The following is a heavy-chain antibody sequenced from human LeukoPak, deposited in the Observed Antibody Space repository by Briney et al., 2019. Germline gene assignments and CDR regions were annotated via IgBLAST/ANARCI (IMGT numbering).Heavy chain of an antibody. D-gene: IGHD5-12*01. CDR3: ARGDASVATGDYFDH. V-gene: IGHV3-9*01. CDR1: GFTFDDHA. CDR2: ISWNSGSI. J-gene: IGHJ4*02. Sequence: GGSLRLSCAASGFTFDDHAMHWVRQAPGKGLEWVSGISWNSGSICYADSVKGRFTISRDNSKNTVYLQMNSLRAEDTAVYYCARGDASVATGDYFDHWGQGPLVTVSS.